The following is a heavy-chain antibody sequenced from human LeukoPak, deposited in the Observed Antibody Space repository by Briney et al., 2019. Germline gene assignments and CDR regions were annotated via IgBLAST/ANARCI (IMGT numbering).Heavy chain of an antibody. Sequence: GASVKVSCKASGYTFTGYYIHWVRQAPGQGLEWMGWINPNSGGTNYAQKFQGRVTMTRDTSISTAYIELSRLRSDDTAVYYCAREAPHGDDHYYYMDVWGKGTTVTISS. D-gene: IGHD4-17*01. V-gene: IGHV1-2*02. CDR2: INPNSGGT. CDR1: GYTFTGYY. J-gene: IGHJ6*03. CDR3: AREAPHGDDHYYYMDV.